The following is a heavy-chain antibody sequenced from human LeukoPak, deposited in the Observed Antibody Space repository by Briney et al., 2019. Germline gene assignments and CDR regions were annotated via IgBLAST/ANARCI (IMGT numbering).Heavy chain of an antibody. V-gene: IGHV1-46*01. Sequence: ASVKVSCKASGYTFTSYYMHWVRQAPGQGLEWMGIINPSGGSTSYAQKLQGRVTTTTDTSTSTAYMELRSLRSDDTAVYYCARDLKMGYSSGRYSWGTGSSNDYWGQGTLVTVSS. CDR1: GYTFTSYY. CDR3: ARDLKMGYSSGRYSWGTGSSNDY. D-gene: IGHD6-19*01. J-gene: IGHJ4*02. CDR2: INPSGGST.